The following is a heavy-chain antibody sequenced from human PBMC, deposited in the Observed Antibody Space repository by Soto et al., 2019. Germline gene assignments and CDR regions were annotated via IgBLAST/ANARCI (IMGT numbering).Heavy chain of an antibody. CDR3: AKDISSGGKGS. J-gene: IGHJ4*02. Sequence: EVQLLESGGGLVQPGGSLRLSCAASGFTFSSYAMSWVRQAPGKGLEWVSAISGSGGSTYYADSVKGRFTISRDNSQNTVYLQMNSLRAEDTAVYYCAKDISSGGKGSWGQGTLVTVSS. V-gene: IGHV3-23*01. CDR1: GFTFSSYA. CDR2: ISGSGGST. D-gene: IGHD6-19*01.